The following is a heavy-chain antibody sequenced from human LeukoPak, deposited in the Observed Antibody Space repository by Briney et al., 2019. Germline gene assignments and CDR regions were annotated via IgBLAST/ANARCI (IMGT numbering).Heavy chain of an antibody. CDR2: IYYSGST. V-gene: IGHV4-59*01. Sequence: SETLSLTCTVSGGSISSYYWSWIRQPPGKGLERIGYIYYSGSTNYNPSLKSRVTISVDTSKNQFSLKLSSVTAADTAVYYCARGDLAYCGGDCYSVWFDPWGQGTLVTVSS. D-gene: IGHD2-21*01. CDR3: ARGDLAYCGGDCYSVWFDP. J-gene: IGHJ5*02. CDR1: GGSISSYY.